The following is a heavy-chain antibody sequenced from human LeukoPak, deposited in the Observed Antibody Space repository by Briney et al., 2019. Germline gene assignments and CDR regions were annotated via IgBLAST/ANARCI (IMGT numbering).Heavy chain of an antibody. D-gene: IGHD3-10*01. Sequence: ASVKVSCKASGYTFTSYGISWVRQAPGQGPEWMGWISAYNGNTNYAQKLQGRVTMTTDTSTSTAYMELRSLRSDDTAVYYCARAKAPYGSGSYLFDYWGQGTLVTVSS. CDR1: GYTFTSYG. V-gene: IGHV1-18*01. J-gene: IGHJ4*02. CDR2: ISAYNGNT. CDR3: ARAKAPYGSGSYLFDY.